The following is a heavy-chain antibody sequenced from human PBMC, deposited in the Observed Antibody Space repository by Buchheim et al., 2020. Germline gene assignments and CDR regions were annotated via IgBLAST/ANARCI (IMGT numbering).Heavy chain of an antibody. CDR3: ARDCQSTPEYYYGSGGFAP. V-gene: IGHV4-31*03. J-gene: IGHJ5*02. CDR1: GGSISSGGYY. CDR2: IYYSGST. D-gene: IGHD3-10*01. Sequence: QVQLQESGPGLVKPSQTLSLTCTVSGGSISSGGYYWSWIRQHPGKGLEWIGYIYYSGSTYYNPSLKSRVTISVDTSKNQFSLKLSSVTAADTAVYYCARDCQSTPEYYYGSGGFAPWGQGTL.